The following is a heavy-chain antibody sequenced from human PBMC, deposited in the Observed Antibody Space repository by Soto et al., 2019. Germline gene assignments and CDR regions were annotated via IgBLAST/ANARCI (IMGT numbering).Heavy chain of an antibody. CDR3: ARELWFGEGGLDV. D-gene: IGHD3-10*01. CDR1: RFTFSNYA. J-gene: IGHJ6*02. V-gene: IGHV3-30-3*01. Sequence: PGESLKISWAASRFTFSNYAMHWVRQAPGKGLEWVAVISYDGNYKYYADSVKGRFTISRDNSKNTLYLQMNSLRAEDTAVYYCARELWFGEGGLDVWGQGTTVTAP. CDR2: ISYDGNYK.